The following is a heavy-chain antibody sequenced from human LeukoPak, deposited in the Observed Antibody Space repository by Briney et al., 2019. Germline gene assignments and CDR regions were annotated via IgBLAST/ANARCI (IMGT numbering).Heavy chain of an antibody. CDR2: IHSSSSPI. J-gene: IGHJ4*02. D-gene: IGHD4-17*01. CDR1: GFTFSSYS. Sequence: PGGSLRLSCAASGFTFSSYSMNWVRQAPGKGLEWVSFIHSSSSPIYYADSVKGRFTVSRDNAKNSLYLQMNSLRAEDTAVYYCAKVGGYGDYATWGQGTLVTVSS. V-gene: IGHV3-48*01. CDR3: AKVGGYGDYAT.